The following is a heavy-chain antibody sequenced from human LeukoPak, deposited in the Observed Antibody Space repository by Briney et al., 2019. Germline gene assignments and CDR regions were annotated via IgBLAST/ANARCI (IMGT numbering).Heavy chain of an antibody. CDR1: GGTFSSYA. V-gene: IGHV1-18*01. D-gene: IGHD3-9*01. Sequence: ASVKVSCKASGGTFSSYAISWVRQAPGQGLEWMGWISAYNGNTNYAQKLQGRVTMTTDTSTSTAYMELRSLRSDDTAVYYCARVGGRYFDWLLLPDYWGQGTLVTVSS. CDR2: ISAYNGNT. CDR3: ARVGGRYFDWLLLPDY. J-gene: IGHJ4*02.